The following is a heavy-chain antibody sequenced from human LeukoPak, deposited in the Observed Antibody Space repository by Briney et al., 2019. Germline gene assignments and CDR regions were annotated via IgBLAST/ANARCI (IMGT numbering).Heavy chain of an antibody. D-gene: IGHD3-22*01. CDR3: ARADSSGYSDAFDI. Sequence: SETLSLTCTVSGVSISPYYWSWIRQPAGKGLEWIGRIYTSGTTYYNPSLKSRVTMSVDTSKNQFSLKLSSVTAADTAVYYCARADSSGYSDAFDIWGQGTMVTVSS. V-gene: IGHV4-4*07. CDR1: GVSISPYY. CDR2: IYTSGTT. J-gene: IGHJ3*02.